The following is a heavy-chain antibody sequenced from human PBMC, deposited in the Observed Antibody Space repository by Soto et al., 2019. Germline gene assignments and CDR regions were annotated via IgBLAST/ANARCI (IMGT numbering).Heavy chain of an antibody. CDR2: IRNKAKTYPT. Sequence: EVQLVESGGGLVQPGGSLRLSCAASGFTFSDHYMDWVRQAPGKGLEWVGRIRNKAKTYPTEYAASVKGRFAISRDDSKNSLYLQMSSLKTEDTAVYYCARGIYSSGSYCNDYWGQGTLVTVSS. J-gene: IGHJ4*02. CDR3: ARGIYSSGSYCNDY. CDR1: GFTFSDHY. V-gene: IGHV3-72*01. D-gene: IGHD3-10*01.